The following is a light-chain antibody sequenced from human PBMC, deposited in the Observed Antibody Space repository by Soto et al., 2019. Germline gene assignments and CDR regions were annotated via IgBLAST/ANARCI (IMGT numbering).Light chain of an antibody. J-gene: IGKJ4*01. CDR2: KAS. CDR3: QQYNTYPLS. V-gene: IGKV1-5*03. CDR1: QSISTW. Sequence: DIQMTQSPSTLSASVGDRVTITCRASQSISTWLAWYQLKPGKAPKLLIYKASNLEGGVPSRFSGSGSGTEFTITINSLQPDDFATYYCQQYNTYPLSFGGGTTVEIK.